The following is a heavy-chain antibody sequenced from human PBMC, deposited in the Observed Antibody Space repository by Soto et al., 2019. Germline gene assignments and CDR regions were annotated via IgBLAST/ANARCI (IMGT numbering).Heavy chain of an antibody. D-gene: IGHD3-16*02. CDR1: GGSISSYY. V-gene: IGHV4-34*01. CDR3: ARGRPSDGRYDYVWGSYRAPYYFDY. CDR2: INHSGST. Sequence: PPETLSLTCTVSGGSISSYYWSWIRQPPGKGLEWIGEINHSGSTNYNPSLKSRVTISVDTSKNQFSLKLSSVTAADTAVYYCARGRPSDGRYDYVWGSYRAPYYFDYWGQGTLVTVS. J-gene: IGHJ4*02.